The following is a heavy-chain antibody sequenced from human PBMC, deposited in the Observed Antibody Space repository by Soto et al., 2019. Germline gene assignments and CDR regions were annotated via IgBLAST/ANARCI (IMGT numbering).Heavy chain of an antibody. CDR1: GGYISSYS. J-gene: IGHJ2*01. CDR2: ISYTGRT. Sequence: QVQLQESGPGLVKPSETLSLTCTVSGGYISSYSWSWIRQPPGKGLEWIGYISYTGRTNHNPSLTSRVTISVDTSKTQFSLQLSSVTAAKTAVYYCAIFNWYFDLWGRGNRVTVSS. CDR3: AIFNWYFDL. V-gene: IGHV4-59*01.